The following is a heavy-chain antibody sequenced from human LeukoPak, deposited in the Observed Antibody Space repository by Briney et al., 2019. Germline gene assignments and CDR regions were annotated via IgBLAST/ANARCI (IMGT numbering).Heavy chain of an antibody. V-gene: IGHV4-39*01. CDR2: IYYSGST. CDR1: GGSISSSSYY. CDR3: ARPRYCSSTSCYKFDY. J-gene: IGHJ4*02. Sequence: SETLSLTCTVSGGSISSSSYYWGWIRQPPGKGLEWIGSIYYSGSTYYNPSLKSRVTISVGTSKNQLSLKLSSVTAADTAVYYCARPRYCSSTSCYKFDYWGQGTLVTVSS. D-gene: IGHD2-2*02.